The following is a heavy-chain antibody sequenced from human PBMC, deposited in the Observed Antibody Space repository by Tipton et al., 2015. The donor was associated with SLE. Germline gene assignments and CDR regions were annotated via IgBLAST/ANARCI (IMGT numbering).Heavy chain of an antibody. CDR3: ATPGDLEEHDAFDV. CDR2: ISHRGST. D-gene: IGHD7-27*01. CDR1: GYSISRGYY. V-gene: IGHV4-38-2*01. J-gene: IGHJ3*01. Sequence: SLTCAVSGYSISRGYYWGWLRPPPGRGLEWIGRISHRGSTYYNPPLKSRVTISVDTSKNQFSLNLSSVTAADTAVYYCATPGDLEEHDAFDVWGQGTMLTVSS.